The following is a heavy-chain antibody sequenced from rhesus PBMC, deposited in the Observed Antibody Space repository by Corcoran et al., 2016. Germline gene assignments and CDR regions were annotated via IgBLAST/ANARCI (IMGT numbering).Heavy chain of an antibody. CDR3: ARLGEDYYGYYYTSFAY. D-gene: IGHD3-9*01. J-gene: IGHJ4*01. V-gene: IGHV4-80*01. CDR2: INGNSGST. CDR1: GGSFSSYW. Sequence: QVQLQESGPGLVKPSETLSLTCAVSGGSFSSYWWSWIRQPPGKGREWIGEINGNSGSTTSNPSLKSRVTISKDASKNQFSLKLSSVTAADTAVYYCARLGEDYYGYYYTSFAYWGQGVLVTVSS.